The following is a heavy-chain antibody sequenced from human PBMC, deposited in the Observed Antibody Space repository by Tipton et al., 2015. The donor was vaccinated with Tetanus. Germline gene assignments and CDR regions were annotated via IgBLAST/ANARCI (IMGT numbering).Heavy chain of an antibody. Sequence: QSGAEVKKPGASVRVSCKASGYTFTDYYIHWVRQAPGQGLEWMGGVLPLFGTIKYSQNFQDRVTITADASTSTVYMELGSLRSEDTAVYYCARSPLGYSTSWYYFDYWGQGTLVSVSS. CDR2: VLPLFGTI. CDR3: ARSPLGYSTSWYYFDY. J-gene: IGHJ4*02. V-gene: IGHV1-69*13. CDR1: GYTFTDYY. D-gene: IGHD6-13*01.